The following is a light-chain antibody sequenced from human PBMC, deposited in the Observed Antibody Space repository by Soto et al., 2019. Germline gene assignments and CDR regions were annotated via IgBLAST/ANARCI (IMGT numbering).Light chain of an antibody. V-gene: IGKV3-11*01. J-gene: IGKJ3*01. CDR3: QQRSNWPFT. CDR1: QTVSKY. CDR2: DTS. Sequence: EIVLTQAPTTLSFSPGERATLSCRASQTVSKYLAWYQQKPGQAPRLLIYDTSNRATGIPARFSGSGSGTDFTLTISGLQPHDFAVYYCQQRSNWPFTFGPGTTVDFK.